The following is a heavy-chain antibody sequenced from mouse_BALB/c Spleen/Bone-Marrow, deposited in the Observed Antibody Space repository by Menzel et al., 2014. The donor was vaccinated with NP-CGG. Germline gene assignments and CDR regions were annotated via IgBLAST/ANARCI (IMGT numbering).Heavy chain of an antibody. CDR3: ARDSSGYFDY. CDR2: ISSGGSYT. V-gene: IGHV5-9-4*01. D-gene: IGHD3-1*01. J-gene: IGHJ2*01. CDR1: GFTFSSYA. Sequence: EVQRVESGGGLVKPGGSLKLSCAASGFTFSSYAMSWVRQSPEKRLEWVAEISSGGSYTYYPDTVTGRFTISRDNAKNTLYLEVSSLRSEDTAMYYCARDSSGYFDYWGQGTTLTVSS.